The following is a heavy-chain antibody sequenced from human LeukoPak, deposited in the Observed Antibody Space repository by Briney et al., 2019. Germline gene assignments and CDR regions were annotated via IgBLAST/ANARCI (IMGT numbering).Heavy chain of an antibody. J-gene: IGHJ4*02. CDR2: INHSGST. CDR3: ARLGGFGGSYYYNY. CDR1: GGSLSGYY. V-gene: IGHV4-34*01. D-gene: IGHD1-26*01. Sequence: SETLSLTCAVYGGSLSGYYWSWIRQPPGKGLEWIGEINHSGSTNYNPSLKSRVTISVDTSKNQFSLKLSSVTAADTAVYYCARLGGFGGSYYYNYWGQGTLVTVSS.